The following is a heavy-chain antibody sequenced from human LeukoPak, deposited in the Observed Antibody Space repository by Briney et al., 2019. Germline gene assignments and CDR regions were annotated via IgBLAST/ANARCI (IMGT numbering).Heavy chain of an antibody. CDR2: ISSSSSYI. Sequence: GGSLRLSCAASGFTFGSYRMDWVRQAPGKGLEWLSSISSSSSYIYYADSVKGRFTMSRDNAKNSLYLQMNSLRAEDTAVYYCATRPDVGMDVWGQGTTVTVSS. CDR3: ATRPDVGMDV. J-gene: IGHJ6*02. CDR1: GFTFGSYR. V-gene: IGHV3-21*01. D-gene: IGHD6-6*01.